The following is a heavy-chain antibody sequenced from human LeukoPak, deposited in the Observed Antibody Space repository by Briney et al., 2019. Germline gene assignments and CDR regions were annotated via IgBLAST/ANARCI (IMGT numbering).Heavy chain of an antibody. V-gene: IGHV3-23*01. D-gene: IGHD3-10*01. Sequence: PGGSLRLSCAASGFTFSKYAMTWVRQAPGKGLEWVSAITVSGTITYYADSVKGRFTISRDDSKNTLSLQMDSLSAEDTALYYCAKYISDSGAYYAFDYWGQGTLVTVSS. CDR1: GFTFSKYA. CDR2: ITVSGTIT. J-gene: IGHJ4*02. CDR3: AKYISDSGAYYAFDY.